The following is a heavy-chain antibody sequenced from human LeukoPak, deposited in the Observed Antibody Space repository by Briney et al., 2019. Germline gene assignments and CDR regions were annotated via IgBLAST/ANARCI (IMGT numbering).Heavy chain of an antibody. CDR1: GGSFSDDY. CDR3: ARTYNDTSGNLNQAFDI. CDR2: FNHGGGT. V-gene: IGHV4-34*01. Sequence: PSETLSLTCAVYGGSFSDDYWSWIRQPPGKGLEWIGEFNHGGGTNYNPSLKSRVTISLAASKSQVSLELSSVTAADTAVYFCARTYNDTSGNLNQAFDIWGPGTMVTVSS. D-gene: IGHD3-22*01. J-gene: IGHJ3*02.